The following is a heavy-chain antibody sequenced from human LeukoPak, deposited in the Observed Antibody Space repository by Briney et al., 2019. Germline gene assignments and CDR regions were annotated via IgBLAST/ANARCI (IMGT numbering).Heavy chain of an antibody. CDR3: ATVPPANQYSSDYYFDY. CDR1: GDTFIRYG. J-gene: IGHJ4*02. V-gene: IGHV1-18*01. D-gene: IGHD6-19*01. Sequence: GASVKVSCKASGDTFIRYGISWVRQAPGQGLEWMGWISAYNGNTNYAQKLQGRVTMTTDTSTSTAYMELRSLRSDDTAVYYCATVPPANQYSSDYYFDYWGQGTLVTVSS. CDR2: ISAYNGNT.